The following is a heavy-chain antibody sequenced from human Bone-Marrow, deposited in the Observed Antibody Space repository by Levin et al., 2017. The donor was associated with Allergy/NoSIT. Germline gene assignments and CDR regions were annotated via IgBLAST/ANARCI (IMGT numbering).Heavy chain of an antibody. V-gene: IGHV4-59*11. CDR3: ARDLPGSYYTFDI. J-gene: IGHJ3*02. CDR1: GASISSHF. D-gene: IGHD1-26*01. Sequence: NTSETLSLTCTVSGASISSHFWSWVRQPPGKGLEWIGYISKTGSTNSNPSLKSRVTISADTSKNQFSLTLSSVTASDTALYYCARDLPGSYYTFDIWGQGTMVTVSS. CDR2: ISKTGST.